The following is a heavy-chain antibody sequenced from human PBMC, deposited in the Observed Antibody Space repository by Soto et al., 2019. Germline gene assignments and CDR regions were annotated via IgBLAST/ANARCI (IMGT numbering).Heavy chain of an antibody. V-gene: IGHV3-33*01. D-gene: IGHD3-16*01. CDR3: AIGLTKREGGAFDI. Sequence: QVYLVESGGGVGQPGRSLRLSCAASGFSFSTSGMHWVRQAPDKRLVWVATVWYDGTGIDYADSVRVRFTISRDNSKNTFYLQMNSLRVDDTAVYYCAIGLTKREGGAFDIWGRGTMVTVSS. CDR1: GFSFSTSG. CDR2: VWYDGTGI. J-gene: IGHJ3*02.